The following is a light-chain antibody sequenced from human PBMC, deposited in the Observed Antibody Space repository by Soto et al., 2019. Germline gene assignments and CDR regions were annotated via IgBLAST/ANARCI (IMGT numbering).Light chain of an antibody. Sequence: AIRMTQSPSSLSASTGDRVTITCRASQDIGTYLAWYQQKPGKAPKVLIYSAPNLESGVPSRFSGSGYGTDFTLTISSLQSEDFATYYCQQFYTYPALTFGGGTKVEI. CDR1: QDIGTY. J-gene: IGKJ4*01. CDR2: SAP. CDR3: QQFYTYPALT. V-gene: IGKV1-8*01.